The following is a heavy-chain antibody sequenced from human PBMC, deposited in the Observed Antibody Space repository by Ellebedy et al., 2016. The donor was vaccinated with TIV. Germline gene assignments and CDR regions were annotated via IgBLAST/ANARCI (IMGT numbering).Heavy chain of an antibody. CDR3: ARKIGHSNPLYYSYYYMDV. Sequence: SETLSLXCAVYVDSFSGYYLTWVRQPPGKGLEWIGEINHSGSTNYNPSLKSRIIIWVDTSKNQFSLKLTSVTAADTAVYFCARKIGHSNPLYYSYYYMDVWGEGTTVTVSS. J-gene: IGHJ6*03. V-gene: IGHV4-34*01. D-gene: IGHD4-11*01. CDR2: INHSGST. CDR1: VDSFSGYY.